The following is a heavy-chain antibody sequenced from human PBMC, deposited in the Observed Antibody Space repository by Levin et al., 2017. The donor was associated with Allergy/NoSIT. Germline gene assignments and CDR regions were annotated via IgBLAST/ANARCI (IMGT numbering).Heavy chain of an antibody. CDR2: MDANSGNT. CDR3: VRGATVGFD. J-gene: IGHJ4*02. V-gene: IGHV1-8*01. Sequence: ASVKVSCKASGYTFTSYQMSWVRQAPGQGLEWMGWMDANSGNTGYAEKFLDRVTMTRDTSITTAYLDLNSLTSDDTAVYYCVRGATVGFDWGQGTLVTVSS. CDR1: GYTFTSYQ. D-gene: IGHD4-17*01.